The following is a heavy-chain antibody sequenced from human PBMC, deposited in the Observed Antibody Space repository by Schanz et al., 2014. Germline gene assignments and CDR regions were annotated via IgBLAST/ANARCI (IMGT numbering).Heavy chain of an antibody. CDR1: GFTFSSYG. Sequence: VQLVESGGGVVQPGRSLRLSCAASGFTFSSYGIPWVRQAPGKGLEWVSYISSSASTIQYADYTDSVKGRFTISRDNAKNSLYLQMNSLRAEDTAVYYCARESGGYFDNWGQGTLVTVSS. CDR3: ARESGGYFDN. J-gene: IGHJ4*02. D-gene: IGHD3-10*01. V-gene: IGHV3-48*04. CDR2: ISSSASTIQYA.